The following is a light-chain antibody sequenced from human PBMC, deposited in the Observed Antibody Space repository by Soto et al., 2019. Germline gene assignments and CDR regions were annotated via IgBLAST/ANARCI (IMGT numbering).Light chain of an antibody. Sequence: ILVNQSPSSVSASVGDRVTITCRASQPISNWIAWYQQKPEKAPKLLICAASSLQSAVPSRFSGSGSGTQINLTISSLQPEDFAAYYCQQANSLPPLTFGGGTKVEIK. CDR2: AAS. CDR3: QQANSLPPLT. CDR1: QPISNW. J-gene: IGKJ4*01. V-gene: IGKV1-12*01.